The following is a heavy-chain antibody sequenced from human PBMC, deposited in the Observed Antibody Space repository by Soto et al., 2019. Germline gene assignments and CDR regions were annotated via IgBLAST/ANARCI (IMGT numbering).Heavy chain of an antibody. J-gene: IGHJ4*02. CDR2: IHHSGST. CDR3: ARDQGSHPGD. CDR1: GLSISSDNW. D-gene: IGHD6-13*01. V-gene: IGHV4-4*02. Sequence: QVQLQESGPGLVRPSGTVSLTCAVSGLSISSDNWWSWVRQPPGKGLAWIGEIHHSGSTNYNPSLKSRVTMSVVPSKDLFSLTLNSVTAPDTAFYYCARDQGSHPGDWGQGTLVSVSS.